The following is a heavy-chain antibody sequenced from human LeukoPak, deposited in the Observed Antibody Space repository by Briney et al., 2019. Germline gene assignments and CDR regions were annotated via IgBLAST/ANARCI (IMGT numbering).Heavy chain of an antibody. CDR2: IYTSGST. D-gene: IGHD7-27*01. CDR3: ARLDGHRNWGWDNWFDP. J-gene: IGHJ5*02. Sequence: KPSETLSLTCTVSGGSISSGSYYWSWIRQPAGKGLEWIGRIYTSGSTNYNPSLKSRVTISVDTSKNQFSLKLSSVTAADTAVYYCARLDGHRNWGWDNWFDPWGQGTLVTVSS. V-gene: IGHV4-61*02. CDR1: GGSISSGSYY.